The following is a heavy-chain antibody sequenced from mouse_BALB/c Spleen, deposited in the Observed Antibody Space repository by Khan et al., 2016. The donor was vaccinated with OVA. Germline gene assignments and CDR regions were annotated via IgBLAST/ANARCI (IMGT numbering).Heavy chain of an antibody. J-gene: IGHJ2*01. V-gene: IGHV3-2*02. CDR1: VYSITSDYA. D-gene: IGHD1-1*01. CDR3: ARDYGSSYLFFDY. Sequence: EVQLQESGPGLVKPSQSLSLTCTVTVYSITSDYAWNWIRQFPGNKLEWMAYITYSGSTGYNPSLNGRISITRDTSKNQFFLQLNSVTTEDTATYYCARDYGSSYLFFDYWGQGTTLTVSS. CDR2: ITYSGST.